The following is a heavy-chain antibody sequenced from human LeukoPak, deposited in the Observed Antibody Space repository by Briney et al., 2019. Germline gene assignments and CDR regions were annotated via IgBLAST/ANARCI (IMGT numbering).Heavy chain of an antibody. D-gene: IGHD4-17*01. CDR3: ARWANDGDYEDYFGY. J-gene: IGHJ4*02. CDR1: GGSISSYY. Sequence: SETLSLTCTVSGGSISSYYWSWIRQPPGKGLEWIGYIYYSGSTNYNPSLKSRVTISVDTSKNQFSLKLSSVTAADTAVYYCARWANDGDYEDYFGYWGQGTLVTVSS. V-gene: IGHV4-59*01. CDR2: IYYSGST.